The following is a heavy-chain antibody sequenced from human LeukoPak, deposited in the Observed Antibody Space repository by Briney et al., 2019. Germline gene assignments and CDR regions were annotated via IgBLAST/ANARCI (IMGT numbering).Heavy chain of an antibody. V-gene: IGHV3-23*01. D-gene: IGHD2-15*01. CDR1: GFTFSSYA. CDR3: ARWTEGGP. J-gene: IGHJ5*02. CDR2: ISGSGGGT. Sequence: GGSLRLSCAASGFTFSSYAMSRVRQAPGKGLEWVSGISGSGGGTYYADSVKGRFTISRDNSKNTLYLQVNTLRAEDTAIYYCARWTEGGPWGQGTLVTVSS.